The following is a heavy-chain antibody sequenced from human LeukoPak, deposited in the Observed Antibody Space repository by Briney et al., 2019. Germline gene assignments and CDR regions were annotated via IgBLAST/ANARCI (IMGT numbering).Heavy chain of an antibody. CDR2: IYYTGAT. Sequence: PSETLSLTCTVSGGSISIYWTRIRQPPGKGLEWIGYIYYTGATSYNPSLKSRVIISVDTSKKQFSLKLTSVTAADTAVYYCARYGGSGWVIDNWGQGTLVTVSS. J-gene: IGHJ4*02. CDR3: ARYGGSGWVIDN. D-gene: IGHD6-19*01. CDR1: GGSISIY. V-gene: IGHV4-59*08.